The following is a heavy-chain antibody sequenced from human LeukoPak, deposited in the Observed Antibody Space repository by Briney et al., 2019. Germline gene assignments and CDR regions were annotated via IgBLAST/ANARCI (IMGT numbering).Heavy chain of an antibody. CDR3: AKSLPGPFDI. V-gene: IGHV3-21*01. Sequence: GGSLRLSCAASGFTFTTYSMNWVRQAPGKGLEWVSSITSSSASMYYADSVKGRFTISRDNSKNTLYLQMNSLRAEDAAVYYCAKSLPGPFDIWGQGTMVTVSS. D-gene: IGHD2-15*01. CDR1: GFTFTTYS. CDR2: ITSSSASM. J-gene: IGHJ3*02.